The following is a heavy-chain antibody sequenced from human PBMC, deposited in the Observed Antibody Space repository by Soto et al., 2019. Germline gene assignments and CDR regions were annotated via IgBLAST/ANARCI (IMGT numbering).Heavy chain of an antibody. CDR3: ARGGIVVVPAAMLDY. J-gene: IGHJ4*02. D-gene: IGHD2-2*01. Sequence: QVQLVESGGGVVQPGRSLRLSCAASGFTFSSYGMHWVRQAPGKGLEWVAVIWYDGSNKYYADSVKGRFIISRDNSKNTLYLQMNSLRAEDTAVYYCARGGIVVVPAAMLDYWGQGTLVTVSS. V-gene: IGHV3-33*01. CDR1: GFTFSSYG. CDR2: IWYDGSNK.